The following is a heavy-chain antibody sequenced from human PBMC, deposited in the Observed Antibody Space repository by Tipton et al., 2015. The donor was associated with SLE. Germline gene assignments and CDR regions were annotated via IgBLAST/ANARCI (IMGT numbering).Heavy chain of an antibody. V-gene: IGHV4-4*08. CDR3: AREAGHYYDGTGYGYFQY. D-gene: IGHD3-22*01. Sequence: TLSLTCTVSGGSLSTYFWSWIRQPPGKGLEWIGSIFSSGTTNYNPSLQSRVTISVDRSKNQFSLKFNSVTAADTAVYFCAREAGHYYDGTGYGYFQYWGQGTLVTVSS. CDR1: GGSLSTYF. CDR2: IFSSGTT. J-gene: IGHJ1*01.